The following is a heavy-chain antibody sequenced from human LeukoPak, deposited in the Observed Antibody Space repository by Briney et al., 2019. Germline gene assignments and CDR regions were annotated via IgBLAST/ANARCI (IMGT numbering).Heavy chain of an antibody. Sequence: SETLSLTCAVYGGSFSGYYWSWIRQPPGKGLEWIGEINHSGSTNYNPSLKSRVTISVDTSKNQFSLKLSSVTAADTAVYYCARDSISKAFDIWGQGTMVTVSS. CDR2: INHSGST. CDR3: ARDSISKAFDI. J-gene: IGHJ3*02. D-gene: IGHD2/OR15-2a*01. CDR1: GGSFSGYY. V-gene: IGHV4-34*01.